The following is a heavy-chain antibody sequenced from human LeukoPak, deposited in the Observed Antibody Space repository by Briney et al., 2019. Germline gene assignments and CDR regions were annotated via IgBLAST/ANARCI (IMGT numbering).Heavy chain of an antibody. D-gene: IGHD6-6*01. J-gene: IGHJ5*02. CDR1: GGSISSFS. CDR3: AREVSLISSIGDWFDP. CDR2: MYTSGST. V-gene: IGHV4-4*07. Sequence: SETLSLICTVSGGSISSFSWNWIRHPAEKGLECIGCMYTSGSTHYNPSRKGRVTMSVDTSKNQFSLKVNSVTAADTAVYYCAREVSLISSIGDWFDPWGQGILVTVSS.